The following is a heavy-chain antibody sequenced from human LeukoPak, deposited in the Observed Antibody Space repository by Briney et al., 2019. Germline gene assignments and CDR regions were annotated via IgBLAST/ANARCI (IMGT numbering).Heavy chain of an antibody. Sequence: GGSLRLSCAASGFTFSSYAMHWVRQAPGKGLEWVSGISWNSGSKGYADSVKGRFTISRDNAKNSLYLQMNSLRAEDTALYYCAKDVGCSGGICYSSRYYGMDVWGRGTTVIVSS. V-gene: IGHV3-9*01. CDR3: AKDVGCSGGICYSSRYYGMDV. CDR1: GFTFSSYA. J-gene: IGHJ6*02. D-gene: IGHD2-15*01. CDR2: ISWNSGSK.